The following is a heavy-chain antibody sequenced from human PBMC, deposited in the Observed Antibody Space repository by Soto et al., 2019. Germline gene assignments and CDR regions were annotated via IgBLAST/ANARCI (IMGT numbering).Heavy chain of an antibody. V-gene: IGHV1-18*04. CDR3: ARGDDYVGPVD. J-gene: IGHJ4*02. CDR2: ISGYNGNT. Sequence: QVQLVQSGPEVKKPGASVKVSCKTSGYTLTTYGIHWVRQAPGQGLEWMGWISGYNGNTNYAQKVQGRVTMTTDTSTSTAYMELGSLRSDDTAVYYCARGDDYVGPVDWGQGTLVTVSS. CDR1: GYTLTTYG. D-gene: IGHD4-17*01.